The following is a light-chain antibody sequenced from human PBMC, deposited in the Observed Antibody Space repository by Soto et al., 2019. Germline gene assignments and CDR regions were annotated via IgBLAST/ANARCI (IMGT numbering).Light chain of an antibody. J-gene: IGKJ1*01. Sequence: IQLTQSPSTLSASVGDRVTIPLRGSQGITGWLAWYQQKPGKATKLLIVDASTLESGVPTRFTGSGSGTEFTLSISNLPPDDFATYYCQQYHCYWTFGPGTKVDIK. CDR2: DAS. V-gene: IGKV1-5*01. CDR1: QGITGW. CDR3: QQYHCYWT.